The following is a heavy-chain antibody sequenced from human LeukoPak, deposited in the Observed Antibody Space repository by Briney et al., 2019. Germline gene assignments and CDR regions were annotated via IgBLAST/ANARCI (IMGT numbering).Heavy chain of an antibody. Sequence: SQTLSLTCAISGDSVSNKSAAWDWLRQSPSRGLEWLGRTYYKSKWYNDYAVSVKSRITINPDTSKNQFSLQLNSVTPEDTAVYYCAREDWNDVVLDYWGQGTLVTVSS. CDR2: TYYKSKWYN. CDR1: GDSVSNKSAA. J-gene: IGHJ4*02. V-gene: IGHV6-1*01. D-gene: IGHD1-1*01. CDR3: AREDWNDVVLDY.